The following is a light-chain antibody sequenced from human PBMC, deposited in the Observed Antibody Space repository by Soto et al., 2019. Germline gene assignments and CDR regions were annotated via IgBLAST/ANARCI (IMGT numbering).Light chain of an antibody. J-gene: IGKJ1*01. CDR3: QQLNSYPVT. CDR2: AAS. Sequence: DIQLTQFPSFLSASVGDRVTITCRASQGIRSYLAWYQQKPGKAPKLLIYAASTLQSGVPSRFSGSGSGTETTLTISSLQPEDFATYYCQQLNSYPVTFGQGTKVEIK. V-gene: IGKV1-9*01. CDR1: QGIRSY.